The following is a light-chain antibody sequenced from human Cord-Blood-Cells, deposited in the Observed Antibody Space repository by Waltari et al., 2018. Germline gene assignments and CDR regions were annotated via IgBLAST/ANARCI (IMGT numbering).Light chain of an antibody. CDR3: QSYDSSLSGSWV. CDR2: GNG. V-gene: IGLV1-40*01. J-gene: IGLJ3*02. Sequence: QSVLTQPPSVSGAPGQRVTISCTGSSSNIGAGYDVHWYQQLPGTAPKLLIYGNGNRPSGFPDRFSGSKSGTSASLAITGLQAEDEADYYCQSYDSSLSGSWVFGGGTKLTIL. CDR1: SSNIGAGYD.